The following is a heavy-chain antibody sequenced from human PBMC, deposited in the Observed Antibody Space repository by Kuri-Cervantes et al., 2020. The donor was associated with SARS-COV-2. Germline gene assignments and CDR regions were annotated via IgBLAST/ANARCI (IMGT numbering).Heavy chain of an antibody. J-gene: IGHJ6*02. CDR2: INPNGGGT. CDR1: GYTFSDYY. V-gene: IGHV1-2*04. D-gene: IGHD3-10*01. Sequence: ASVKVSCKASGYTFSDYYMYWVRQAPGQGLEWMGWINPNGGGTNYAQKFQGWVTMTRDTSISTAYMELSRLRSDDTAVYYCARGMVRGLIQYYYYGMDVWGQGTTVTVSS. CDR3: ARGMVRGLIQYYYYGMDV.